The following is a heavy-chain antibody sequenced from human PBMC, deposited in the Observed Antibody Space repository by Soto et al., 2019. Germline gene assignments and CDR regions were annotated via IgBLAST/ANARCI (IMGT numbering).Heavy chain of an antibody. CDR1: GGSFSGYY. CDR2: INHSGST. V-gene: IGHV4-34*01. Sequence: QVQLQQWGAGLLKPSETLSLTCAVYGGSFSGYYWSWIRQPPGKGLEWIGEINHSGSTNYNPSLKSRVTISVDTSKNQFSLKLSSVTAADTAVYYCASGTLWFGESMGDDYYYMDVWGKGTTVTVSS. D-gene: IGHD3-10*01. J-gene: IGHJ6*03. CDR3: ASGTLWFGESMGDDYYYMDV.